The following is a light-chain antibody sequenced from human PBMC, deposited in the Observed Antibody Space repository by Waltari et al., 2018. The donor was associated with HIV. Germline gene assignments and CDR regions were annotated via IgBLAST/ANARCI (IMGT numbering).Light chain of an antibody. CDR3: SAYGGSSIWL. CDR2: EAI. V-gene: IGLV2-23*01. Sequence: QSALTQPASVSGSPGQSITISCTGTSSDVGNYNLVSWYQQHPGKAPKLIIYEAIKRPSGVLDRIAGSKSASTASLTISGLQADDEADYFCSAYGGSSIWLFGGGTKLTVL. CDR1: SSDVGNYNL. J-gene: IGLJ2*01.